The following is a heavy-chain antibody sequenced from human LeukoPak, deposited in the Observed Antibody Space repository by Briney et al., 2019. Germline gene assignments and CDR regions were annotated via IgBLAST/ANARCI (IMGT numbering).Heavy chain of an antibody. CDR3: VSPRGFSYGYFDY. Sequence: SETLSLTCAVYGGSFSGYYWSWIRQPPGKGLEWIGSIYYRGNTYYNPSLKSRVTISADTSKNQFSLTLGSVSATDTAVYYCVSPRGFSYGYFDYWGQGTLVTVSS. D-gene: IGHD5-18*01. CDR1: GGSFSGYY. V-gene: IGHV4-34*01. J-gene: IGHJ4*02. CDR2: IYYRGNT.